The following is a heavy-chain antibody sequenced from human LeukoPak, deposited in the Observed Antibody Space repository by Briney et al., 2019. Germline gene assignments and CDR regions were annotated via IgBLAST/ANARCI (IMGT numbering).Heavy chain of an antibody. CDR3: ARPDPAHYSSSWLNFDY. D-gene: IGHD6-13*01. V-gene: IGHV1-69*05. Sequence: SVKVSCKASGGTFSSYAISWVRQAPGQGLEWMGGIIPIFGTANYAQKFQGRVTITTDESTSTAYMELSSLRSEDTAVYYCARPDPAHYSSSWLNFDYRGQGTLVTVSS. CDR2: IIPIFGTA. J-gene: IGHJ4*02. CDR1: GGTFSSYA.